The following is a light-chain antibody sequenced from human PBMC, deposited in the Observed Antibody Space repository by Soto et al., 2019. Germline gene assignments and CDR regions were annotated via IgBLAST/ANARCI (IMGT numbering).Light chain of an antibody. CDR3: NSYTSKSTGV. Sequence: QSALTQPASVSGSPRQSITISCTGTSSDVGGYNYVSWYQQHPGKAPKLIIYELINRPSGVSNRFSGSKSGNTASLTISGLQAEDEADYYCNSYTSKSTGVFGTGTKVTVL. CDR2: ELI. CDR1: SSDVGGYNY. J-gene: IGLJ1*01. V-gene: IGLV2-14*01.